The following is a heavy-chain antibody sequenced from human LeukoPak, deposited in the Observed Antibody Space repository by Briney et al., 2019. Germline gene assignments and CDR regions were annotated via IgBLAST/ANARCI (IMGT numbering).Heavy chain of an antibody. V-gene: IGHV3-33*01. CDR1: GFTFSSYG. Sequence: GRSLRLSCAASGFTFSSYGMHWVRQAPDKGLEWVAAMWDDGSNKYYADSVKGRFSISRDNFKNTMYLKMQSLRAEDTAVYYCARDEVTTPRDWGQGTLVTVSS. CDR3: ARDEVTTPRD. J-gene: IGHJ4*02. CDR2: MWDDGSNK. D-gene: IGHD4-17*01.